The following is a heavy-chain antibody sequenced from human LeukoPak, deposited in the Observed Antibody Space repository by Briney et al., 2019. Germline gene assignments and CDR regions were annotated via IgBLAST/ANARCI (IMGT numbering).Heavy chain of an antibody. D-gene: IGHD2-15*01. CDR3: ARVVASTSIDS. V-gene: IGHV4-38-2*02. J-gene: IGHJ4*02. Sequence: PSETLSLTCNVSGYSISSGYYWGWIRQPPGKGLQWIGTIYHSGSTYYNPSLKSRVTISVDTSKNRFSLKLTSVTAADTAIYYCARVVASTSIDSWGQGTLVTVSS. CDR1: GYSISSGYY. CDR2: IYHSGST.